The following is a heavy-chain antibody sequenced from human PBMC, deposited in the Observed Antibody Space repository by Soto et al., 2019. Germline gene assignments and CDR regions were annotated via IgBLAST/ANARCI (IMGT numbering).Heavy chain of an antibody. V-gene: IGHV1-18*01. CDR3: ARDYRDILTGLDAFDI. CDR2: ISAYNGNT. D-gene: IGHD3-9*01. CDR1: GYTFTSYG. Sequence: ASVKVSCKASGYTFTSYGISWVRQAPGQGLEWMGWISAYNGNTNYAQKLQGRVTMTTDTSTSTAYMELRSLRSDDTAVYYCARDYRDILTGLDAFDIWGQGTMVTVSS. J-gene: IGHJ3*02.